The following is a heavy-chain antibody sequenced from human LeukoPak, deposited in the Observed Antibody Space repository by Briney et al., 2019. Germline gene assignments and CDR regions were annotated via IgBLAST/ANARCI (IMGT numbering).Heavy chain of an antibody. D-gene: IGHD6-6*01. Sequence: GGSLRLSCAASGFTFSSYAMTWVRQAPGKGLEWVSAISGSGDSTYYADSVKGRFTISRDNSKNTLYLQMNSLRAEDTAVYYCARDSRDLEYSSLSGLGYWGQGTLVTV. V-gene: IGHV3-23*01. CDR1: GFTFSSYA. J-gene: IGHJ4*02. CDR2: ISGSGDST. CDR3: ARDSRDLEYSSLSGLGY.